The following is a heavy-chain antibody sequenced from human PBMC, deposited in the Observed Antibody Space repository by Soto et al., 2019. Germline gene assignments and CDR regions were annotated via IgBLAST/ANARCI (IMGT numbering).Heavy chain of an antibody. V-gene: IGHV4-59*08. CDR1: GGSIRDYY. CDR3: ARLGGYYQAFDS. Sequence: PSETLSLTCTVSGGSIRDYYWGWIRQSPGKGLEWIGYIYYTGTTKYNPSLKSRFTISVDSSKNQFSLKLDSVTAADTAVYYCARLGGYYQAFDSWGQGTLVTVSS. J-gene: IGHJ4*02. CDR2: IYYTGTT. D-gene: IGHD3-22*01.